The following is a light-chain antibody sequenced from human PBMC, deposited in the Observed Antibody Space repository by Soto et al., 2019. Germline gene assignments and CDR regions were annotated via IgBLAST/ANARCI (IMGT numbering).Light chain of an antibody. CDR2: GAS. Sequence: EIVLTQSPGTLSLSPGERATLSCRASQSVSSSYLAWYQHKPGQAPRLLIYGASSRATGIPDRFSGSGSGTDFTLTISRLEPGDFAVYYCHHRRNWWTFGQGTKVDIK. CDR1: QSVSSSY. V-gene: IGKV3D-20*02. CDR3: HHRRNWWT. J-gene: IGKJ1*01.